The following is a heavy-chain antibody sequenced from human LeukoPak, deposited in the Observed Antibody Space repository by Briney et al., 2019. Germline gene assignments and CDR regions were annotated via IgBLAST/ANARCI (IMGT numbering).Heavy chain of an antibody. CDR3: AREYCSGGSCGFDP. CDR1: GGSISSYY. J-gene: IGHJ5*02. V-gene: IGHV4-59*12. Sequence: SETLSLTCTVSGGSISSYYWSWIRQPPGKGLEWIGYIYYSGSTNYNPSLKSRVTISVDTSKNQFSLKLSSVTAADTAVYYCAREYCSGGSCGFDPWGQGTLVTVSS. CDR2: IYYSGST. D-gene: IGHD2-15*01.